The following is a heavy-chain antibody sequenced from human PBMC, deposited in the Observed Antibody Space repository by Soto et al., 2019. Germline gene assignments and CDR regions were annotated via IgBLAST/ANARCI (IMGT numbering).Heavy chain of an antibody. CDR3: ASQSALAIDY. Sequence: GGSLRLSCAASGFTFSRYWIHWVRQAPGKGLVWVSRINSDGSTTNYGGSVKGRFTISRDNAKNTLYLQMNSLRAEDTAVYYCASQSALAIDYWGQGSLVTVSS. V-gene: IGHV3-74*01. D-gene: IGHD5-18*01. CDR1: GFTFSRYW. CDR2: INSDGSTT. J-gene: IGHJ4*02.